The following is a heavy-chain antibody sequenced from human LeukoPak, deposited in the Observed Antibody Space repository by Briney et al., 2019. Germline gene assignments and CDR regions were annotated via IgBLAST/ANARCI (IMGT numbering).Heavy chain of an antibody. Sequence: GGSLRLSCAASEFTFSSYAMSWVRQAPGKGLEWVSAISGSGGSTYYADSVKGRFTISRDNSKNTLYLQMDSLRAEDTAVYYCARGLYSSSWYLGYWGQGTLVTVSS. D-gene: IGHD6-13*01. CDR2: ISGSGGST. CDR1: EFTFSSYA. CDR3: ARGLYSSSWYLGY. J-gene: IGHJ4*02. V-gene: IGHV3-23*01.